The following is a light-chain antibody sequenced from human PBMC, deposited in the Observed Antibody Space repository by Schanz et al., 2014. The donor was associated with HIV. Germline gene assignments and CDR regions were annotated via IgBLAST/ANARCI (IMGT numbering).Light chain of an antibody. Sequence: EIVLTQSPGTLSLSPGERATLSCRASQSVSSSYLAWYQQKPGKAPRLLIYGASSRATGIPDRFSGSGSGTDFTLTISRLEPEDFAVYFCQYFGNSGGTFGGGTKVEIK. CDR3: QYFGNSGGT. J-gene: IGKJ4*01. V-gene: IGKV3-20*01. CDR1: QSVSSSY. CDR2: GAS.